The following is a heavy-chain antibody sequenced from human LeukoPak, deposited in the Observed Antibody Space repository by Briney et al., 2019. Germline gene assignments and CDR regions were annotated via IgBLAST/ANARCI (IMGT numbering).Heavy chain of an antibody. CDR1: GGTFTSYY. Sequence: ASVKASCKASGGTFTSYYMHWVRQAPGQGLEWMGIINPSGGSTSYAQKFQGRVTMTRDTSTSTVYMELSSLRSEDTAVYYCARDGATGELPDWFDPWGQGTLVTVSS. CDR3: ARDGATGELPDWFDP. V-gene: IGHV1-46*01. D-gene: IGHD1-26*01. CDR2: INPSGGST. J-gene: IGHJ5*02.